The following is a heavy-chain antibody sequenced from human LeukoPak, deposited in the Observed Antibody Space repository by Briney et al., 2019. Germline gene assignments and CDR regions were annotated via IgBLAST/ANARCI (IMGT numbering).Heavy chain of an antibody. CDR1: GFGFSRYW. J-gene: IGHJ4*02. V-gene: IGHV3-74*01. CDR3: ARVTHDSSGYRD. CDR2: IYRDGSTT. Sequence: GGSLRLSCAASGFGFSRYWMHWVRQAPGTGLKWVSRIYRDGSTTDYADSVKGRFSISRDNSKNTLYLDMNSLRAEDTAVYYCARVTHDSSGYRDWGQGTLVTVSS. D-gene: IGHD3-22*01.